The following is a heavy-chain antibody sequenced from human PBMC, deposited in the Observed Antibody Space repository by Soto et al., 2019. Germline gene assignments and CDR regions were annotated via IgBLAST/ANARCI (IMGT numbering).Heavy chain of an antibody. Sequence: GGSLRLSCAASGFTVSSNYMSWVRQAPGKGLEWVSVIYSGGSTYYADSVKGRFTISRHNSKNTLYLQMNSLRAEDTAVYYCARGAPYDFWSGYYYYYGMDVWGQGTTVTVSS. V-gene: IGHV3-53*04. CDR1: GFTVSSNY. J-gene: IGHJ6*02. CDR3: ARGAPYDFWSGYYYYYGMDV. D-gene: IGHD3-3*01. CDR2: IYSGGST.